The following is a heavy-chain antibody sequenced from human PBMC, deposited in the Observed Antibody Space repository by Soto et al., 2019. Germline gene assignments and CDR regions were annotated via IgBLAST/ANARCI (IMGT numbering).Heavy chain of an antibody. J-gene: IGHJ6*02. V-gene: IGHV3-23*01. CDR2: ISGSGGST. D-gene: IGHD2-15*01. CDR3: ATDCSGGSCRLYYYYYYGMDV. Sequence: WGSLRLSCAASGFTFSSYAMSWVRQAPGKGLEWVSAISGSGGSTYYADSVKGRFTISRDNSKNTLYLQMHSLRAEDTAVYYCATDCSGGSCRLYYYYYYGMDVWGQGTTVTVSS. CDR1: GFTFSSYA.